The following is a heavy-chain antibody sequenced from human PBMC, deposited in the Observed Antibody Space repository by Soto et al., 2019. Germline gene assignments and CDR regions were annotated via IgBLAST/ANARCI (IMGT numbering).Heavy chain of an antibody. J-gene: IGHJ3*01. D-gene: IGHD2-15*01. CDR1: GGSITSGGFS. Sequence: QVQLKESGSGLVKPAQTLSLTCAVSGGSITSGGFSWSWIRQPPGKGLEWIGYVHHTGNTDYHPSLGSRVTMSLDRSRNLFSLNLTSVTAADTATYYCAKECGGTCLDAFDVWGPGTTVIVSS. CDR2: VHHTGNT. V-gene: IGHV4-30-2*01. CDR3: AKECGGTCLDAFDV.